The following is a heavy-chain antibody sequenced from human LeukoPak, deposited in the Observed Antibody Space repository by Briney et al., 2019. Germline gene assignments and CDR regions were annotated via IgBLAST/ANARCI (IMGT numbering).Heavy chain of an antibody. D-gene: IGHD2-2*03. J-gene: IGHJ4*02. CDR2: INTNGRTT. CDR1: GFTFTTFW. CDR3: ARDLHGSPDW. V-gene: IGHV3-74*01. Sequence: WVSLRRSCAASGFTFTTFWMNWVRQAPGEGRLWVSLINTNGRTTTYADSVKGRFTISRDNAKNTLYLQMNSLRAEDTAVYYCARDLHGSPDWWGQGTLVTVSS.